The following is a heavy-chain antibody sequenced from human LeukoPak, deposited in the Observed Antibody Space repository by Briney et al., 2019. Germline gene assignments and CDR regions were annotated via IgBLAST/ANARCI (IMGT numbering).Heavy chain of an antibody. V-gene: IGHV3-23*01. J-gene: IGHJ4*02. CDR3: AKVAAVYGSGSPDFDY. Sequence: GGSLRLSCAASGFTFSSYAMSWVRQAPGKGLEWVSAISGSGGSTYYADSVKGRFTISRGNSKNTLYLQMNSLRAEDTAVYYCAKVAAVYGSGSPDFDYWGQGTLVTVSS. CDR1: GFTFSSYA. CDR2: ISGSGGST. D-gene: IGHD3-10*01.